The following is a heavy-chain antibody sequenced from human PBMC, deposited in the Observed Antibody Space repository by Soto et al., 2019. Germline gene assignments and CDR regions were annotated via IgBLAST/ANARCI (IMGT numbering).Heavy chain of an antibody. V-gene: IGHV3-64D*06. CDR1: GLTFSSYA. CDR3: VKLVYGSGSYHY. J-gene: IGHJ4*02. Sequence: HPGGSLRLSCSASGLTFSSYAMHWVRQAPGKGLEYVSAISSNGGSTYYAESVKGRFTISRDNSKNTLYLQMSSLRAEDTAVYYCVKLVYGSGSYHYWGQGTLVTVSS. D-gene: IGHD3-10*01. CDR2: ISSNGGST.